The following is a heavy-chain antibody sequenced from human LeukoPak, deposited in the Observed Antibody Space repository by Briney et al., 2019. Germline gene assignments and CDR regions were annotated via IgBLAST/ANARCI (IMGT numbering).Heavy chain of an antibody. CDR3: ARGGPDGSGSYYKDSDY. CDR1: GFTFSSYS. J-gene: IGHJ4*02. V-gene: IGHV3-48*04. Sequence: PGGSLRLSCAASGFTFSSYSVNWVRQAPGKGLEWVSYISSSSSTIYYADSVKGRFTISRDNAKNSLYLQMNSLRAEDTAVYYCARGGPDGSGSYYKDSDYWGQGTLVTVSS. D-gene: IGHD3-10*01. CDR2: ISSSSSTI.